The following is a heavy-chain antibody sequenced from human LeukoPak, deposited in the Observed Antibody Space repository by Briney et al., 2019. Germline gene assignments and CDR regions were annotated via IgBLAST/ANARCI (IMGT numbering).Heavy chain of an antibody. CDR1: GGSFSGYY. Sequence: SETLSLTCAVYGGSFSGYYWSWIRQPPGKGLEWIGEINHSGSTNYNPSLKSRVAISVDTSKNQFSLKLSSVTAADTAVYYCASTYGSGSQNWFGPRGQGTLVTVSS. CDR3: ASTYGSGSQNWFGP. CDR2: INHSGST. J-gene: IGHJ5*02. V-gene: IGHV4-34*01. D-gene: IGHD3-10*01.